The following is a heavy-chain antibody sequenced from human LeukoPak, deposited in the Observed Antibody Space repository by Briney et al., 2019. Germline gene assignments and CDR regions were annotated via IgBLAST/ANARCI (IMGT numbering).Heavy chain of an antibody. V-gene: IGHV3-23*01. D-gene: IGHD5-12*01. J-gene: IGHJ4*02. CDR3: AKVGYDDLDQ. Sequence: GGSLRLSCAASGFMFSSYAMTWVRQAPGKGLEWVSSISGPGEFIYYAESVKGRCTISRDNPENTVYLQMNRLRVDDTAVYYCAKVGYDDLDQWGQGTLVPVSS. CDR2: ISGPGEFI. CDR1: GFMFSSYA.